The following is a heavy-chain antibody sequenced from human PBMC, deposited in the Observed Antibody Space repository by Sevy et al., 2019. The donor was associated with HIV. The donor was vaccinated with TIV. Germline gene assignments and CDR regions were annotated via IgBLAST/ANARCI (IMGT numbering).Heavy chain of an antibody. D-gene: IGHD5-12*01. CDR2: ISSSSSYI. CDR1: GFTFSSYS. V-gene: IGHV3-21*01. CDR3: ARTKGYVGNSPIYYYYGMDV. Sequence: GGSLRLSCAASGFTFSSYSMNWVRQAPGKGLEWVSSISSSSSYIYYADSVKGRFTISRDNAKNSLYLQMNSLRAEDTAVYYWARTKGYVGNSPIYYYYGMDVWGQGTTVTVSS. J-gene: IGHJ6*02.